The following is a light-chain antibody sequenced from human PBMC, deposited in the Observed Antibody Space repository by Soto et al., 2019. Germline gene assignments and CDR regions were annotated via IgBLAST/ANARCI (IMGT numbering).Light chain of an antibody. V-gene: IGKV3-20*01. CDR1: QSVSSY. CDR2: GAS. CDR3: QQYCSLPFLT. Sequence: VWTQYPVTPSLSPGERATLSCRASQSVSSYLAWYQQKPGQAPRLLIYGASSRATGIPDRFSGSGSGTDFTLTISILEPEDFAVYYCQQYCSLPFLTFGQGTRLEI. J-gene: IGKJ5*01.